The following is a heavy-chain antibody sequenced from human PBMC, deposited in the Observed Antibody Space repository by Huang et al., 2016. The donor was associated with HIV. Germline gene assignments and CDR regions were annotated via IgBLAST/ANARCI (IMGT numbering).Heavy chain of an antibody. V-gene: IGHV3-48*04. Sequence: EVQLVESGGGLVQPGTSLRLSCAASGFTFGDFNMNWVRQAPGKGLEWISYSSSSSNSKLYADSVKGRLTISRDNARNSLYLQLKSLRVEDTAVYYCARESCSGGTCYLFDFWGQGVLVTVSS. CDR2: SSSSSNSK. J-gene: IGHJ4*02. CDR1: GFTFGDFN. D-gene: IGHD2-15*01. CDR3: ARESCSGGTCYLFDF.